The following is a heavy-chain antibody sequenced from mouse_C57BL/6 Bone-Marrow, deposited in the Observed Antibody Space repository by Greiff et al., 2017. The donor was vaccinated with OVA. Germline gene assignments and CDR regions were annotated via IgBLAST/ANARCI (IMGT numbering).Heavy chain of an antibody. V-gene: IGHV1-53*01. CDR2: INPSNGGT. CDR1: GYTFTSYW. Sequence: QVQLQQPGTELVKPGASVKLSCKASGYTFTSYWMHWVKQRPGQGLEWIGNINPSNGGTNYNEKFKSKATLTVDKSSSTAYMQLSSLTSEDSAVYYCARVGFTTVVAYYFDYWGQGTTLTVSS. J-gene: IGHJ2*01. CDR3: ARVGFTTVVAYYFDY. D-gene: IGHD1-1*01.